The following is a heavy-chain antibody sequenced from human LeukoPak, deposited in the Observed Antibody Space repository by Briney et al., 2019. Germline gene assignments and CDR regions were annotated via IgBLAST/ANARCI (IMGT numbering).Heavy chain of an antibody. CDR2: IYAGDSDT. Sequence: GESLQISCRGSGYSFTNYWIGWVRPMPGKGLEWMGIIYAGDSDTRYSPSFQGQVTFSADKSISTAYLQWSSLKASDTAMYYCARRARTGSQYYFDYWGQGTLVTVSS. D-gene: IGHD1-26*01. V-gene: IGHV5-51*01. CDR3: ARRARTGSQYYFDY. J-gene: IGHJ4*02. CDR1: GYSFTNYW.